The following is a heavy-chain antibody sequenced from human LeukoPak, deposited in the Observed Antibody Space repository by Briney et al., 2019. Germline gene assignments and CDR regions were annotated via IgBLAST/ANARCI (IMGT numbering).Heavy chain of an antibody. CDR2: INPNSGGT. CDR1: GYTFTSYY. CDR3: ARKKYSSGWYYFDY. V-gene: IGHV1-2*02. D-gene: IGHD6-19*01. J-gene: IGHJ4*02. Sequence: ASVKVSCKASGYTFTSYYMHWVRQAPGQGLEWMGWINPNSGGTNYAQKFQGRVTMTRDTSISTAYMELSRLRSDDTAVYYCARKKYSSGWYYFDYWGQGTLVTVSS.